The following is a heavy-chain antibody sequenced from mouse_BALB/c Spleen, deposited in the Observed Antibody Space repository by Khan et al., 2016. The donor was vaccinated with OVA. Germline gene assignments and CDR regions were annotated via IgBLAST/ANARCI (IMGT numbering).Heavy chain of an antibody. J-gene: IGHJ2*01. Sequence: VQLQESGAELVRPGASVKLSCKTSGYIFTSYWIHWVKQRPGQGLEWIARIYPGTDNTYYNEKFKDKATLTVDTSSSTAYMQLTSLKSEDSDVYFCTREEAVYHFDHWGQGTTLTVSS. CDR3: TREEAVYHFDH. D-gene: IGHD3-3*01. CDR2: IYPGTDNT. CDR1: GYIFTSYW. V-gene: IGHV1S132*01.